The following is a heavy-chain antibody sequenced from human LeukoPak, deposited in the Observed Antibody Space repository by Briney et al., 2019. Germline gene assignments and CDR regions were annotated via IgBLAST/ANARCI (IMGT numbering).Heavy chain of an antibody. D-gene: IGHD6-19*01. CDR3: AKESSGGWYFDY. Sequence: PGGSLRLSCAASGFTFSSNGINWVRQAPGKGLEWVSYISATGGTIYYADSVKGRFTISRDNAKNSLYLQMNSLRAEDTAVYYCAKESSGGWYFDYWGQGTLVTVSS. CDR1: GFTFSSNG. V-gene: IGHV3-48*03. CDR2: ISATGGTI. J-gene: IGHJ4*02.